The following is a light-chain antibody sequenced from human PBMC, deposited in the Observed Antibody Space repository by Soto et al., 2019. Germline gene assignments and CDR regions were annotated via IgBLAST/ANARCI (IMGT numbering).Light chain of an antibody. V-gene: IGKV3-11*01. J-gene: IGKJ5*01. CDR2: GAS. Sequence: EIVLTQSPASLSLSPGERATLSCRASQSVDSYLVWYQQKPGQAPRLLIFGASNRATGIPARFSGSGSGTDFTLTINSLEPDDFAVYYCQHRDSWPITFGQGTRLEIK. CDR3: QHRDSWPIT. CDR1: QSVDSY.